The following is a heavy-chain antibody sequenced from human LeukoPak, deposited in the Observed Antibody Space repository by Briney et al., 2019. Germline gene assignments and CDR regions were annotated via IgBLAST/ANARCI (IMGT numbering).Heavy chain of an antibody. CDR1: GYTFTSYG. J-gene: IGHJ4*02. CDR3: ARDRVYMAAAARFDY. V-gene: IGHV1-18*01. CDR2: ISAYNGNT. Sequence: AAVTVSCKASGYTFTSYGLSWVRQAPGQGLEWMGWISAYNGNTNDAQKLQGRVTMTTDTSTSTAYMELRSLRSDDTAVYYCARDRVYMAAAARFDYWGQGTLVTGSS. D-gene: IGHD6-13*01.